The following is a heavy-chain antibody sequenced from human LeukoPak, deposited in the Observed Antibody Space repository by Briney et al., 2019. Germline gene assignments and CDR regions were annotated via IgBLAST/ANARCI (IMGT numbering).Heavy chain of an antibody. CDR1: GFTFSSYA. D-gene: IGHD3-22*01. V-gene: IGHV3-23*01. J-gene: IGHJ4*02. Sequence: GGSLRLSYAASGFTFSSYAMSWVRQAPGKGLEWVSSISGSGGSTYYADSVKGRFTISRDNSKNTLYLQMNSLRAEDTAVYYCAKEGRGWYYYDSSGPDYWGQGPLVTVSS. CDR3: AKEGRGWYYYDSSGPDY. CDR2: ISGSGGST.